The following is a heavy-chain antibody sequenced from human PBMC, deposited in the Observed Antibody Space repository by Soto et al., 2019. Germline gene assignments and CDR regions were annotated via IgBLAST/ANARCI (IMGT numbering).Heavy chain of an antibody. Sequence: QPGGSLRLSCAASGFTFSSYAMSWVRQAPGKGLEWVSAISGSGGSTYYADSVKGRFTISRDNSKNTLYLQMNSLRAEDTAVYYCAKDPLWNYYGSGIRGYYFDYWGQGTLVTVS. CDR1: GFTFSSYA. J-gene: IGHJ4*02. V-gene: IGHV3-23*01. D-gene: IGHD3-10*01. CDR2: ISGSGGST. CDR3: AKDPLWNYYGSGIRGYYFDY.